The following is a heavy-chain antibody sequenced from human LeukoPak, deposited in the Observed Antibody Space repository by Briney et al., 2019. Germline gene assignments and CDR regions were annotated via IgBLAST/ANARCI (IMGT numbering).Heavy chain of an antibody. V-gene: IGHV4-39*01. CDR2: IYYSGSP. Sequence: SETLSLTCTVSGASISSSSYFWGWIRQPPGKGLEWIGTIYYSGSPYYNPSFKSRVTISVDASKNQFSLKLNSVTAADTAVYYCAVAGARYSDTGGLYAFYFWGRGTMVTVSS. D-gene: IGHD2-8*02. CDR1: GASISSSSYF. J-gene: IGHJ3*01. CDR3: AVAGARYSDTGGLYAFYF.